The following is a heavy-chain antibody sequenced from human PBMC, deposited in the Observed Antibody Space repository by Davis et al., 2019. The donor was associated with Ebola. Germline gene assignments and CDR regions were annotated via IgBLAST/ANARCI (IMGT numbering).Heavy chain of an antibody. CDR2: ISGSSNII. Sequence: GGSLRLSCAASGFTFSSYSMNWVRQAPGKGLEWVSSISGSSNIIYYADSVKGRFTISRDNAKNSLYLQMNSLRAEDTAVYYCARDYSGFQVAWGQGTLVTVSS. J-gene: IGHJ5*02. CDR3: ARDYSGFQVA. V-gene: IGHV3-21*01. CDR1: GFTFSSYS. D-gene: IGHD6-19*01.